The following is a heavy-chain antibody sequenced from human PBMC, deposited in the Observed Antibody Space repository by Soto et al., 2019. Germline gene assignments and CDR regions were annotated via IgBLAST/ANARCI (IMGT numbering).Heavy chain of an antibody. D-gene: IGHD3-10*01. J-gene: IGHJ5*02. CDR2: IYYSGDT. Sequence: SETLSLTCSVSGGSISTTSYYWGWIRRPPGKGLEWIGSIYYSGDTYYNPSLKSRVTISIDTSNNKFSLSLSSVTAADTAVYYCARGPYITMVRGVIISNWFDPWGQGTLVTVSS. V-gene: IGHV4-39*07. CDR3: ARGPYITMVRGVIISNWFDP. CDR1: GGSISTTSYY.